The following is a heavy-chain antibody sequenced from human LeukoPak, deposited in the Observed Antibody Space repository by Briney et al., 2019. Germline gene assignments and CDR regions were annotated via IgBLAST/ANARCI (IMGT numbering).Heavy chain of an antibody. V-gene: IGHV4-59*01. CDR2: IYYSGST. CDR1: GGSISSYY. J-gene: IGHJ5*02. D-gene: IGHD3-22*01. Sequence: SETLSLTCTVSGGSISSYYWSWIRQPPGKGLEWIGYIYYSGSTNYNPSLKSRVTISVDTSKNQFALKLSSVTAADTAVYYCARMTYYDINWFDRWGQGTLVTVAS. CDR3: ARMTYYDINWFDR.